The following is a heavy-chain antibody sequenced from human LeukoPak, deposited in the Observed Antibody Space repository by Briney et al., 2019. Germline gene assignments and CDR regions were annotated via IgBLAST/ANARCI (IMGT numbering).Heavy chain of an antibody. CDR3: AKPIEGITMIVVVPRAFDI. D-gene: IGHD3-22*01. J-gene: IGHJ3*02. V-gene: IGHV3-30*02. Sequence: GGSLRLSCAASGFTFSSYGMHGVRQAPGKGLEWVAFIRYDGSNKYYADSVKGRFTISRDNSKNTLYLQMNSLRAEDTAVYYCAKPIEGITMIVVVPRAFDIWGQGTMVTVSS. CDR2: IRYDGSNK. CDR1: GFTFSSYG.